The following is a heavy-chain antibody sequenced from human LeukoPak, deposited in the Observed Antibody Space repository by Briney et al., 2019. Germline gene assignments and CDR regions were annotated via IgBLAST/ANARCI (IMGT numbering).Heavy chain of an antibody. D-gene: IGHD3-10*01. CDR2: IYYSGST. V-gene: IGHV4-59*01. CDR1: GGSISSYY. CDR3: VGITMVRRVITLDY. J-gene: IGHJ4*02. Sequence: SETLSLTCTVSGGSISSYYWSWIRQPPGKGLEWIGYIYYSGSTNYNPSLKSRVTISVDTSKNQFSLKLSSVTAADTAVYYCVGITMVRRVITLDYWGQGTLVTVSS.